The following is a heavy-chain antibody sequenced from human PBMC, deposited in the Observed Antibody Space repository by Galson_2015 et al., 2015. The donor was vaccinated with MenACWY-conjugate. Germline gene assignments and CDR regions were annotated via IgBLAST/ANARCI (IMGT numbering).Heavy chain of an antibody. J-gene: IGHJ5*02. Sequence: SLRLSCAASGFGFSEYAMGWVRQAPGKGLQCVSSISASGGTTHYADSVKGRFTISRDNSKNILYLEMNSLTAEDTALYHCAKEPLMTLGLTWFDPWGQGTLVTVSS. V-gene: IGHV3-23*01. CDR1: GFGFSEYA. CDR3: AKEPLMTLGLTWFDP. CDR2: ISASGGTT. D-gene: IGHD4/OR15-4a*01.